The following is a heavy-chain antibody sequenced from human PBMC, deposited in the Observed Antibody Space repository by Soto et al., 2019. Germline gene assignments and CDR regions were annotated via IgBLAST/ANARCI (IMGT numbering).Heavy chain of an antibody. Sequence: QVQLVQSGAEVKKPGSSVKVSCKASGGTFSSYAISWVRQAPGQGLEWMGGIIPIFGTANYAQKFQDRVTMTTDPSTRTAYMELRSLRSDDTAVYYCARKSSSSSWFDPWGQGTLVTVSS. CDR2: IIPIFGTA. CDR1: GGTFSSYA. D-gene: IGHD6-6*01. V-gene: IGHV1-69*01. J-gene: IGHJ5*02. CDR3: ARKSSSSSWFDP.